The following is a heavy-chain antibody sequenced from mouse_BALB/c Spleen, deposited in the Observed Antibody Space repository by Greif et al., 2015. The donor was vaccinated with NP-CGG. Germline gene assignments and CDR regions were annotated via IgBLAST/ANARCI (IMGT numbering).Heavy chain of an antibody. CDR3: ARVYGNYLDY. CDR2: IWAGGST. D-gene: IGHD2-10*02. V-gene: IGHV2-9*02. J-gene: IGHJ4*01. CDR1: GFSFTSYG. Sequence: VMLVESGPGLVAPSQSLSITCTVSGFSFTSYGVHWVRQPPGKGLEWLGVIWAGGSTNYNSALLSRLSISKDNSKSQVFLKMNSLQTDDTAMYYCARVYGNYLDYWGQGTSVTVSS.